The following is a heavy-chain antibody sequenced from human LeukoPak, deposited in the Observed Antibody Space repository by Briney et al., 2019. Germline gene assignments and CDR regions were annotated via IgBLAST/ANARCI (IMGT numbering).Heavy chain of an antibody. CDR2: MNPNSGNT. V-gene: IGHV1-8*01. CDR1: GYTFTSYD. CDR3: ARAGSSNWFDP. D-gene: IGHD6-19*01. Sequence: GASVKVSCKASGYTFTSYDINWVRQATGQGLEWMGWMNPNSGNTGYAQKFQGRVTMTRNTSISTAYMELSRLRSKDTAVYYCARAGSSNWFDPWGQGTLVTVSS. J-gene: IGHJ5*02.